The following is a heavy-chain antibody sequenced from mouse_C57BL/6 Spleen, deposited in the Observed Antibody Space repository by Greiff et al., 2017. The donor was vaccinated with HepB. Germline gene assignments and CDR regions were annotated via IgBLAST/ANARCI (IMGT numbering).Heavy chain of an antibody. V-gene: IGHV14-4*01. D-gene: IGHD1-1*01. Sequence: VQLQQSGAELVRPGASVKLSCTASGFNIKDDYMHWVKQRPEQGLEWIGWIDPENGDTEYASKFQGKATITADTSSNTAYLQLSSLTSEDTAVYYCTKGITTVVATGYFDYWGQGTTLTVSS. CDR1: GFNIKDDY. CDR3: TKGITTVVATGYFDY. J-gene: IGHJ2*01. CDR2: IDPENGDT.